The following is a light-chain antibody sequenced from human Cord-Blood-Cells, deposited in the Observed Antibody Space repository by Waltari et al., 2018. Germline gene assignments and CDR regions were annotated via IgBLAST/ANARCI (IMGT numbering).Light chain of an antibody. CDR3: LSADSSGTWV. CDR1: ALPKKY. J-gene: IGLJ3*02. V-gene: IGLV3-16*01. Sequence: SYELTQPPSVSVSLGQMARITCSGEALPKKYAYGYQQKPGQFPVLGIYKDSERPSGTPERFPGSRSGTIVTLTISGVQAEDEADYYCLSADSSGTWVFGGGTKLTVL. CDR2: KDS.